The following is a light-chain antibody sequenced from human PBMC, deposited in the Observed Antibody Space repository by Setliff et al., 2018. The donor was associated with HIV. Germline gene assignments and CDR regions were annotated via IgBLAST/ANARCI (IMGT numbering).Light chain of an antibody. CDR1: NSNIGAGYD. CDR2: GNG. CDR3: QSYDNRLSEEV. J-gene: IGLJ1*01. Sequence: QSVLTQPPSVSGAPGQRVTISCTGSNSNIGAGYDVHWYQQLPGTAPKLLMYGNGNRPSGVPDRFSDSKSGTSASLAITGLQAEDAADYYCQSYDNRLSEEVFGTGTKVTV. V-gene: IGLV1-40*01.